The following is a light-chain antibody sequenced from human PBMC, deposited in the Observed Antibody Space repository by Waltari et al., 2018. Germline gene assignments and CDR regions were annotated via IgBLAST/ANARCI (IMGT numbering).Light chain of an antibody. V-gene: IGLV1-47*01. CDR2: KDN. J-gene: IGLJ3*02. CDR1: SANIGRNP. CDR3: AAFDHSLGLGGTWV. Sequence: QSVLTQPPSASGTPGQRITISCSGSSANIGRNPVYWYQQFPGTAPKIPIYKDNQRPSGVPDRFSGSKSGTSASLAITGLRSEDEADYFCAAFDHSLGLGGTWVFGGGTKLTVL.